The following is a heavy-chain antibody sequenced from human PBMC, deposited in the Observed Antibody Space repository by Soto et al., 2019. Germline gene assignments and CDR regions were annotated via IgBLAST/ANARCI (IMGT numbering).Heavy chain of an antibody. CDR3: ARLVGATAYYYYGMDV. Sequence: GGPLSLSGAASGFPFSSNSMNWVRQAPGKGLEWVSYISGSSRTIYYADSVKGRFTISRDNAKNSLYLQMSSLRDEDTAVYFCARLVGATAYYYYGMDVWGQGTTVTVSS. D-gene: IGHD1-26*01. CDR2: ISGSSRTI. J-gene: IGHJ6*02. V-gene: IGHV3-48*02. CDR1: GFPFSSNS.